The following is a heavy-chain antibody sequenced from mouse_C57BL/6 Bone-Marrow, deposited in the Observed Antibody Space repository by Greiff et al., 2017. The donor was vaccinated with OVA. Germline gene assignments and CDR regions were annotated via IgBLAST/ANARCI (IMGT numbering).Heavy chain of an antibody. Sequence: QVQLQQPGAELVRPGTSVKLSCKASGYTFTSYWMHWVKQRPGQGLEWIGVIDPSDSYTNYTQKFKGKATLTVDTSSSTAYMQLSSLTSEDSAVYYCARRGNTVVARAMDYWGQGTPVTVSS. CDR3: ARRGNTVVARAMDY. V-gene: IGHV1-59*01. CDR2: IDPSDSYT. D-gene: IGHD1-1*01. CDR1: GYTFTSYW. J-gene: IGHJ4*01.